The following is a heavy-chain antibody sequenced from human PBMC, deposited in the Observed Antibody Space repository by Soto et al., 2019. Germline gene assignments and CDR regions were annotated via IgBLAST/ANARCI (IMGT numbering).Heavy chain of an antibody. D-gene: IGHD2-2*01. Sequence: GGSLRLSCAASGFTISNYGMHWVRQAPGEGLEWVAVISYDGTITYYADSVKGRYTISRDNSKNTLYLQMNSLRTEDTAVYYCATTRVGPCSSSICFSGIFDGMDVWGQGTTVPVSS. CDR2: ISYDGTIT. CDR3: ATTRVGPCSSSICFSGIFDGMDV. J-gene: IGHJ6*02. V-gene: IGHV3-30-3*01. CDR1: GFTISNYG.